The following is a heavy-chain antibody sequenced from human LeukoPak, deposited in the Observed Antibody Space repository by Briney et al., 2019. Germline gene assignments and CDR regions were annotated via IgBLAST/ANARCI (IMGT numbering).Heavy chain of an antibody. CDR3: ARGYGLGYFDY. Sequence: GRTLRLSCAASGFTFSSYGMHWVRQAPGKGLEWVAVIWYDGSNKYYADSVKGRFTISRDNSKNPLYLQMNSLRAEDTAVYYCARGYGLGYFDYWGQGTLVTVSS. J-gene: IGHJ4*02. D-gene: IGHD5-12*01. CDR2: IWYDGSNK. V-gene: IGHV3-33*01. CDR1: GFTFSSYG.